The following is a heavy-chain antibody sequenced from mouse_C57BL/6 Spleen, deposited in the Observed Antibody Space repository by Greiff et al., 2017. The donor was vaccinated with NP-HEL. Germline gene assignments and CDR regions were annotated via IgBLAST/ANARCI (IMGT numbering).Heavy chain of an antibody. Sequence: QVQLQQSGPELVKPGASVKLSCKASGYTFTSYDMNWVKQRPGQGLEWIGWIYPRDGSNKYNEKFKGKATLTVDTSSSTAYKELHSLTSEDAAFYFCARGYGKYLDYGGKGTTLTVSS. V-gene: IGHV1-85*01. D-gene: IGHD2-10*02. CDR2: IYPRDGSN. CDR1: GYTFTSYD. CDR3: ARGYGKYLDY. J-gene: IGHJ2*01.